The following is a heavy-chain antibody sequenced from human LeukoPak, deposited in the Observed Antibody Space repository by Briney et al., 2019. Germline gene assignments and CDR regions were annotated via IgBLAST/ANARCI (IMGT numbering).Heavy chain of an antibody. D-gene: IGHD3-10*01. Sequence: ASVKVSCKASGYTFTSYAISWVRQAPGQGLEWMGGIIPIFGTANYAQKFQGRVTITADESTSTACMELSSLRSEDTAVYYCARGFGELKYYYYYMDVWGKGTTVTVSS. CDR3: ARGFGELKYYYYYMDV. CDR1: GYTFTSYA. V-gene: IGHV1-69*13. J-gene: IGHJ6*03. CDR2: IIPIFGTA.